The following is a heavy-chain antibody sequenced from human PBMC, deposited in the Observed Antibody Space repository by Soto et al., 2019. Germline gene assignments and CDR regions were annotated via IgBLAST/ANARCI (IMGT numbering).Heavy chain of an antibody. CDR1: GLPFSNNY. J-gene: IGHJ6*02. Sequence: GGSLRLSCAASGLPFSNNYMAWVRQAPGKGLGWVSIIYSGGSTYHADSVQGRFTLSRDTSKNTLFLQMNSLRVEDTAVYYCARVNYYGSGTFYKPDYYYGMDVWGRGTTVTVSS. D-gene: IGHD3-10*01. V-gene: IGHV3-53*01. CDR3: ARVNYYGSGTFYKPDYYYGMDV. CDR2: IYSGGST.